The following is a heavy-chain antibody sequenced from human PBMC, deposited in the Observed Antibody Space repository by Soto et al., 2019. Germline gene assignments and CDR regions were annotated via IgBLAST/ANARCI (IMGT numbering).Heavy chain of an antibody. V-gene: IGHV4-34*01. J-gene: IGHJ6*02. CDR3: ARGLRVSYGVRSSYFYYGMDV. Sequence: XETLSIPWAFSGRPLSGYYFSLILQPPGKGLESIGEISDSGSTNYNPSLKSRVAMSVDTSKNQFSLKLSSATAADTAVYYCARGLRVSYGVRSSYFYYGMDVWGRGTTVTVSS. D-gene: IGHD3-10*01. CDR2: ISDSGST. CDR1: GRPLSGYY.